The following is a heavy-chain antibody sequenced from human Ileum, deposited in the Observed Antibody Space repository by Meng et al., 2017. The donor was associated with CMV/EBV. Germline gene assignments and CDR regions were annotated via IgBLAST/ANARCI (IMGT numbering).Heavy chain of an antibody. CDR2: LNTDGSDS. CDR1: GFTFSSHW. V-gene: IGHV3-74*01. CDR3: ARGLVGAGGFGDS. D-gene: IGHD1-26*01. J-gene: IGHJ4*02. Sequence: GGSLRLSCSASGFTFSSHWIHWVRQRPGKGLLWVSCLNTDGSDSAYADSVKGRFTISRDNAKNTLYLQMSSLTADDTAVYYCARGLVGAGGFGDSWGQGTLVTVSS.